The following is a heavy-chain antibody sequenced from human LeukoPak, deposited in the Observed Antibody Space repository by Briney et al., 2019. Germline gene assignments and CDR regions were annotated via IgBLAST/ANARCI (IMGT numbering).Heavy chain of an antibody. D-gene: IGHD3-22*01. CDR2: IYYSGSA. CDR3: ATLGFSSGYYYYFDH. CDR1: GGSISSSSYY. J-gene: IGHJ4*02. Sequence: PSETLSLTCTVSGGSISSSSYYWGWIREPPGKGLEWIGSIYYSGSAYYNPSLKSRVTISVDTSKNQFSLKLSSVTAADTAVYYCATLGFSSGYYYYFDHWGQGTLVTVSS. V-gene: IGHV4-39*07.